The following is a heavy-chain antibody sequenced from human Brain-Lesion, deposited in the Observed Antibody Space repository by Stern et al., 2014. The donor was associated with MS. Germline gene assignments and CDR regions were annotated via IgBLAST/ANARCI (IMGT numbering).Heavy chain of an antibody. CDR2: IYYSGFT. CDR3: ARHDSVPRPSQLYSARDRGPGYFDY. Sequence: VQLEESGPGLVKPSETLSLTCTVSGGSISRSTYYWAWIRQPPGKGLEWIGNIYYSGFTYYNPSLKSRFTISVDMSKNQFSLKLSSVTAADTAIYYCARHDSVPRPSQLYSARDRGPGYFDYWGQGTLVTVSS. D-gene: IGHD1-26*01. CDR1: GGSISRSTYY. J-gene: IGHJ4*02. V-gene: IGHV4-39*01.